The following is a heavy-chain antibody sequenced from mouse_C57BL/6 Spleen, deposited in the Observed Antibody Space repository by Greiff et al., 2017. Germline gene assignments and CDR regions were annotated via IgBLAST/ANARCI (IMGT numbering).Heavy chain of an antibody. D-gene: IGHD2-4*01. CDR1: GYTFTDYY. V-gene: IGHV1-26*01. CDR3: ARVGLYYYYDGGPHFDY. Sequence: EVQLQQSGPELVKPGASVKISCKASGYTFTDYYMNWVKQSHGKSLEWIGDINPNNGGTSYNQKFKGKATLTVDKSSSTAYMELRSLTSEDSAVYYCARVGLYYYYDGGPHFDYWGQGTTLTVSS. CDR2: INPNNGGT. J-gene: IGHJ2*01.